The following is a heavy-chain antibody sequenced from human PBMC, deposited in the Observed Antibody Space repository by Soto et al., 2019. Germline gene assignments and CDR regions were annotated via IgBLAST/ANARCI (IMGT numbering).Heavy chain of an antibody. J-gene: IGHJ6*02. CDR2: INAGNGNT. CDR1: GYSFTSYV. CDR3: ARGVENIVVVLDVFGYYGMDV. Sequence: ASVKVSCKASGYSFTSYVIYWVRQAPGQRLEWMGWINAGNGNTKSSQKFQARVTITSDTSASTAYMEPSSLRSEDTAVYFCARGVENIVVVLDVFGYYGMDVWGQGTTVTVSS. D-gene: IGHD2-2*01. V-gene: IGHV1-3*01.